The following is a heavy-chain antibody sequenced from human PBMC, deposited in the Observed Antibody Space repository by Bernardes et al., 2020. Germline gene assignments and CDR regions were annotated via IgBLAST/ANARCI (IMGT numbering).Heavy chain of an antibody. D-gene: IGHD6-19*01. CDR2: MNPNSGDT. J-gene: IGHJ5*02. V-gene: IGHV1-8*01. Sequence: ASVKVSCKASGYTFSSYDINWVRQATGQGLEWMGWMNPNSGDTGYAQKFQGRVTMTRNTSIRTAYMELSSLRAEDTAVYYCARVFLSSGWPPFDPWGQGTLVTVSS. CDR1: GYTFSSYD. CDR3: ARVFLSSGWPPFDP.